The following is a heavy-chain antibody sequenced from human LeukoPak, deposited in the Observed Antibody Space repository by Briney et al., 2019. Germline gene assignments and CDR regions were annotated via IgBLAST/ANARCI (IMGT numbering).Heavy chain of an antibody. CDR1: GFTSSSYS. Sequence: GGSLRLSCAASGFTSSSYSMNWVRQAPGKGLEWVSSISSSSSYIYYADSVKGRFTISRDNAKNSLYLQMNSLRAEDTAVYYCARDSLSTGNFDYWGQGTLVTVSS. J-gene: IGHJ4*02. CDR2: ISSSSSYI. V-gene: IGHV3-21*01. D-gene: IGHD1-1*01. CDR3: ARDSLSTGNFDY.